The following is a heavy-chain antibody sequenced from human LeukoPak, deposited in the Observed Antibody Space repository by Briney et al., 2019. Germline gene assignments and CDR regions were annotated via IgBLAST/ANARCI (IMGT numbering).Heavy chain of an antibody. Sequence: ASVKVSCKASGGTFSSYAISWVRQAPGQGLEWMGWMNPNSGNTNYAQKLQGRVTMTTDTSTSTAYMELRSLRSDDTAVYYCGRGGYVLGAGYFDYWGQGTLVTVSS. CDR1: GGTFSSYA. CDR2: MNPNSGNT. D-gene: IGHD5-12*01. CDR3: GRGGYVLGAGYFDY. J-gene: IGHJ4*02. V-gene: IGHV1-18*01.